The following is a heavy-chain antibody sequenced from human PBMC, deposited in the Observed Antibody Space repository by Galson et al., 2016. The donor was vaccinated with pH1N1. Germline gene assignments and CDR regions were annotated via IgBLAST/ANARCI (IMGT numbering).Heavy chain of an antibody. CDR2: IYYNGNT. Sequence: LSLTCTVSGGSIFSSTYYWGWIRQPPGKGLEWIANIYYNGNTFYNPSLKSRVSLSVDTSKNQFSLRLSSATAADTAVYYCARGANDYGGMYFDYWGQGNLVTVSS. CDR3: ARGANDYGGMYFDY. V-gene: IGHV4-39*07. J-gene: IGHJ4*02. CDR1: GGSIFSSTYY. D-gene: IGHD4/OR15-4a*01.